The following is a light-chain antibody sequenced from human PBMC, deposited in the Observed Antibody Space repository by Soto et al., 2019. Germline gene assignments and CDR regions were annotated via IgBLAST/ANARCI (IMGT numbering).Light chain of an antibody. CDR2: NNN. V-gene: IGLV1-44*01. J-gene: IGLJ3*02. CDR3: AAWDDSLNGWV. CDR1: SSNIGSNT. Sequence: QSVLTQPPSPSGTPGQRVTISCSGSSSNIGSNTVNWYQQLPGTTPKLLIYNNNQRPSGVPDRFSGSKSGTSASLAISGLQSEDEDDYYCAAWDDSLNGWVFGGGTKLTVL.